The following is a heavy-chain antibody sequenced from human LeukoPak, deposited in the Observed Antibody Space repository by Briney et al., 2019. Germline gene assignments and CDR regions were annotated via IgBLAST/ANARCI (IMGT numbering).Heavy chain of an antibody. CDR3: ARDRIQLWGYNWFDP. V-gene: IGHV4-39*07. D-gene: IGHD5-18*01. Sequence: SETLSLTCTVSGGSLSSSSYYWGWLRQPPGRGLEWIGSIYYSGSTYYNPSLKSRVTISVDTSKNQFSLKLSSVTAADTAVYYCARDRIQLWGYNWFDPWGQGTLVTVSS. J-gene: IGHJ5*02. CDR1: GGSLSSSSYY. CDR2: IYYSGST.